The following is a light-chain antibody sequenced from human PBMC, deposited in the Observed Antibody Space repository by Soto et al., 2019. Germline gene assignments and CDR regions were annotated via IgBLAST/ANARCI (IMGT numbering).Light chain of an antibody. CDR1: QPLNNN. V-gene: IGKV3-15*01. CDR3: HQRKSWPRT. J-gene: IGKJ1*01. CDR2: GAS. Sequence: EIVMTQSPATLSVSPGDRATLSCRAGQPLNNNVAWYQHKPGQAPRLLIYGASTRATGISARFSGSGSGTEFTLTISSLEPEDFAVYYCHQRKSWPRTFGQGTKVDIK.